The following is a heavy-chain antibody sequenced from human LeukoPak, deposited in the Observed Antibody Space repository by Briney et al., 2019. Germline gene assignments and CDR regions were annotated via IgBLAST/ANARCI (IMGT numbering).Heavy chain of an antibody. D-gene: IGHD3-22*01. CDR2: ISAYNGNT. CDR3: ARDWGYYDSSGYLGVFDI. J-gene: IGHJ3*02. V-gene: IGHV1-18*01. Sequence: GASVKVSCKASGYTFTSYGISWVRQAPGQGLEWMGWISAYNGNTNYAQKLQGRVTMTPDTSTSTAYMELRSLRSDDTAVYYCARDWGYYDSSGYLGVFDIWGQGTMVTVSS. CDR1: GYTFTSYG.